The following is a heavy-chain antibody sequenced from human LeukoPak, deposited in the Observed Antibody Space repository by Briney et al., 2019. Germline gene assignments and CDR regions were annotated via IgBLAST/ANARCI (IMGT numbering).Heavy chain of an antibody. J-gene: IGHJ3*01. D-gene: IGHD3-22*01. CDR2: IYYSGST. Sequence: PSETLSLTCTVSGGSISGYYWSWIRQPPGKGLEYIGYIYYSGSTNYNPSLKSRVTISVDTSKNHFSLKLSSVTAADTAVYYCARDYYDSSGAYSVDAFDFWGQGTMVTVSS. CDR3: ARDYYDSSGAYSVDAFDF. V-gene: IGHV4-59*12. CDR1: GGSISGYY.